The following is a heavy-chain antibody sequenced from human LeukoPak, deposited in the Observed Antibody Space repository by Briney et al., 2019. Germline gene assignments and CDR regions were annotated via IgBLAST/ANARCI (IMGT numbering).Heavy chain of an antibody. D-gene: IGHD3-10*01. J-gene: IGHJ6*02. CDR1: GGSISSGGYY. CDR3: ASLFAPRRGSTRYYYGMDV. V-gene: IGHV4-31*03. Sequence: SQTLSLTCTVSGGSISSGGYYWSWIRQHPGKGLEWIGHIYYSGSTNYNPSLKSRVTISVDTSKNQFSLKLSSVTAADTAVYYCASLFAPRRGSTRYYYGMDVWGQGTTVTVSS. CDR2: IYYSGST.